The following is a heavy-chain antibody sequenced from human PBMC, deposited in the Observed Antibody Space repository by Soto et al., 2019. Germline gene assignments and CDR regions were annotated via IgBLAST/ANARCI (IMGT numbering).Heavy chain of an antibody. V-gene: IGHV3-30-3*01. CDR2: ISYDGNNK. Sequence: QVQLVESGGGVVQPGRSLRLSRAASGFTFSDYAMHWVRQAPGKGLEWVAVISYDGNNKYYADSVRGRFTISRDNSKNTLYLHMNSLRAEDTAVFYCARPRGYSYGPLVDWGQGTLVTVSS. CDR1: GFTFSDYA. CDR3: ARPRGYSYGPLVD. D-gene: IGHD5-18*01. J-gene: IGHJ4*02.